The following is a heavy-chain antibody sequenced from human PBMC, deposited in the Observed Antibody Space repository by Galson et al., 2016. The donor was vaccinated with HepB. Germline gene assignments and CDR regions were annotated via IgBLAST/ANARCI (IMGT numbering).Heavy chain of an antibody. D-gene: IGHD4-17*01. CDR2: IYYGADS. J-gene: IGHJ4*02. Sequence: TLSLTCTVSGGAITNDGYYWNWIRQRPGKGLEWIGYIYYGADSQYNPSLKSRVTFSVDTSKNQFSLKLSSVTAADTAVYYCARGNFGDYVPFDYWGKGTLVAVSS. CDR1: GGAITNDGYY. V-gene: IGHV4-31*03. CDR3: ARGNFGDYVPFDY.